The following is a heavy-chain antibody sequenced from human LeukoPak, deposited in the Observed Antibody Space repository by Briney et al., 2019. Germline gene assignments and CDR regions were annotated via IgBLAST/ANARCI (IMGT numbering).Heavy chain of an antibody. CDR2: IKQEGSEK. CDR1: GFTVSSNY. V-gene: IGHV3-7*01. Sequence: GGSLRLFCAASGFTVSSNYMSWVRQAPGKGLEWVANIKQEGSEKYYVDSVKGRFTISRDNAKNSLYLQMNSLRAEDTAVYYCARDRLDFWGQGTLVTVSS. CDR3: ARDRLDF. J-gene: IGHJ4*02.